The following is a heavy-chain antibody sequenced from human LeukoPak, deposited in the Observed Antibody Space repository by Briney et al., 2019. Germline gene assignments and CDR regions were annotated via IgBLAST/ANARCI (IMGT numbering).Heavy chain of an antibody. CDR2: INPNSGGT. Sequence: ASVKVSCTASGYTFTSYYMHWVRQAPGQGLEWMGRINPNSGGTNYAQKFQGRVTMTRDTSISTAYMELSRLRSDDTAVYYCARDIVVVPAATEGDYWGQGTLVTVSS. V-gene: IGHV1-2*06. CDR1: GYTFTSYY. CDR3: ARDIVVVPAATEGDY. D-gene: IGHD2-2*01. J-gene: IGHJ4*02.